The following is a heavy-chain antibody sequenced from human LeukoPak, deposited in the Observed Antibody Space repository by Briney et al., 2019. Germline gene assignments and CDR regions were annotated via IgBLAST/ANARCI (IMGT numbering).Heavy chain of an antibody. CDR2: ISGSGGST. CDR3: AKDLGMQVWFPL. D-gene: IGHD5-18*01. CDR1: GFTFGRYV. V-gene: IGHV3-23*01. Sequence: GGSLRLSCLVSGFTFGRYVMTWVRQAPGKGLECVAAISGSGGSTYYADSVTGRFTISRDNSKNTLYLQMNSLRAEDTAVYYCAKDLGMQVWFPLWGQGTLVTVSS. J-gene: IGHJ4*02.